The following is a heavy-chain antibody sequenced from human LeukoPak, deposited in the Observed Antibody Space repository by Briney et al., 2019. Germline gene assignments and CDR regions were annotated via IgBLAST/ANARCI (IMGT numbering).Heavy chain of an antibody. CDR1: GGTFSSYA. J-gene: IGHJ4*02. CDR3: ASYDSSGYYRLGGFDY. CDR2: IIPILGIA. D-gene: IGHD3-22*01. Sequence: ASVKVSRKASGGTFSSYAISWVRQAPGQGLEWMGRIIPILGIANYAQKFQGRVTITTDESTSTAYMELSSLRSEDTAVYYCASYDSSGYYRLGGFDYWGQGTLVTVSS. V-gene: IGHV1-69*04.